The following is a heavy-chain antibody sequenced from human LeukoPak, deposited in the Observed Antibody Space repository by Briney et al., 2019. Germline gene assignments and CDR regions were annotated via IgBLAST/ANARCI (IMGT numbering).Heavy chain of an antibody. CDR2: TRYDGSNK. V-gene: IGHV3-33*01. D-gene: IGHD5-18*01. Sequence: SGGSLRLSCAASGFTFSNYGMHWVRQAPGKGLEWVAVTRYDGSNKNYADSVKGRFTISRDNSNNTLYLQMNSLRAEDTAVYYCARGYSYGPLEYWGQGTLVTVSS. J-gene: IGHJ4*02. CDR3: ARGYSYGPLEY. CDR1: GFTFSNYG.